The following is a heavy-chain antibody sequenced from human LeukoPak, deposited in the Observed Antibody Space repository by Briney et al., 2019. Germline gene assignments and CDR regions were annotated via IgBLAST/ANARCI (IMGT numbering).Heavy chain of an antibody. Sequence: PGGSLRLSCAASRFTFSSYGMHWVRQAPGKGREWVAVIWYDGSNKYYADSVKGRFTISRDNSKNTLYLQMNSLRVEDTAVYYCARDSGSYAQGVYWGQGNLVTVSS. CDR3: ARDSGSYAQGVY. CDR2: IWYDGSNK. J-gene: IGHJ4*02. CDR1: RFTFSSYG. D-gene: IGHD1-26*01. V-gene: IGHV3-33*01.